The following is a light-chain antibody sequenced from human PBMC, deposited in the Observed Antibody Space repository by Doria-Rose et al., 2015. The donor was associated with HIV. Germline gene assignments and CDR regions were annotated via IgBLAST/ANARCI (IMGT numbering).Light chain of an antibody. V-gene: IGKV3-20*01. CDR3: QQYGTSRGT. J-gene: IGKJ5*01. CDR2: DAS. CDR1: QRVKSSY. Sequence: TQSPGTLSLSPGERATLSCRASQRVKSSYLAWYQQEPGQAPRLLIYDASTRATGIPDRFSGSGSGTGFTLTTSRLEPEEVAVYYGQQYGTSRGTFGQGTRLEIK.